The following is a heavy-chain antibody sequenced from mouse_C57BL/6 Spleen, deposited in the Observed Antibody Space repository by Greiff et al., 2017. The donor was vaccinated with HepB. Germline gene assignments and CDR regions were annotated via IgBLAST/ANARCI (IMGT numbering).Heavy chain of an antibody. CDR3: ARIGGSGAMDY. Sequence: EVMLVESGGGLVQPGGSLKLSCAASGFTFSDYYMYWVRQTPEKRLEWVAYISNGGGSTYYPDTVKGRFTISRDNAKNTLYLQMSRLKSEDTAMYYCARIGGSGAMDYWGQGTSVTVSS. V-gene: IGHV5-12*01. D-gene: IGHD2-14*01. CDR1: GFTFSDYY. J-gene: IGHJ4*01. CDR2: ISNGGGST.